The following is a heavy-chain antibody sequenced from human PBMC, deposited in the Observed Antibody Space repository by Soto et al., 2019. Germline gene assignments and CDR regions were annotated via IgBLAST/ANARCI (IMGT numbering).Heavy chain of an antibody. J-gene: IGHJ6*02. CDR3: ARDLSNRDAIYYYYGMDV. D-gene: IGHD2-2*01. CDR1: GGTFSSYA. V-gene: IGHV1-69*13. CDR2: IIPIFGTA. Sequence: SAKVSCKASGGTFSSYAISWVRQAPGQGLEWMGGIIPIFGTANYAQKFQGRVTITADESTSTAYMELSSLRSEDTAVYYCARDLSNRDAIYYYYGMDVWGQGTTVTVSS.